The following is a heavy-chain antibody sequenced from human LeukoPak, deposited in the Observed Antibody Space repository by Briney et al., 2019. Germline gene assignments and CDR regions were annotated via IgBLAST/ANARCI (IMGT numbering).Heavy chain of an antibody. CDR3: ARDGVGPTRYYFDS. V-gene: IGHV3-23*01. CDR1: GFTFSNFA. D-gene: IGHD1-26*01. Sequence: QSGGSLRLSCAASGFTFSNFAVTWVRQAPGKGLEWVSTISGSGDKTYYAESVRGRFTISRDNSRNALYLQMHSLRAEDTAVYYCARDGVGPTRYYFDSWGQGTLVTVSS. CDR2: ISGSGDKT. J-gene: IGHJ4*02.